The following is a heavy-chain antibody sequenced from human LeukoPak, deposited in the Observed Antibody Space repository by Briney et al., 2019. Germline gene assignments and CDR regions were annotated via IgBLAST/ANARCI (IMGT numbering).Heavy chain of an antibody. CDR3: ASTTDIIAARSYYFDY. CDR2: INHSGST. D-gene: IGHD6-6*01. J-gene: IGHJ4*02. V-gene: IGHV4-34*01. Sequence: SETLSLTCAVYGGSFSGYYWSWIRQPPGKGLEWIGEINHSGSTNYDPSLKSRVTISVGTSKNQFSLKLSSVTAADTAVYYCASTTDIIAARSYYFDYWGQGTLVTVSS. CDR1: GGSFSGYY.